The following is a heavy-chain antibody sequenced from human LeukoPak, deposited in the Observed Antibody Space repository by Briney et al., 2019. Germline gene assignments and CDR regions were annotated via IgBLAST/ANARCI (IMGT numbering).Heavy chain of an antibody. V-gene: IGHV1-18*01. D-gene: IGHD6-19*01. CDR3: ARNSHGYTSGWLQFNFDY. CDR1: GYTFTSYG. Sequence: ASVKVSCKASGYTFTSYGFTWVRQAPGQGLEWMGWINPYNGNTNYAQKLQGRVTMTTDTSTTTAYMELRSLRSDDTAVYYCARNSHGYTSGWLQFNFDYWGQGTLVTVSS. J-gene: IGHJ4*02. CDR2: INPYNGNT.